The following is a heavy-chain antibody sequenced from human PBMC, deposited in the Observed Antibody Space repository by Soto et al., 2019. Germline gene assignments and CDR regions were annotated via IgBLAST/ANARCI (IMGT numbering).Heavy chain of an antibody. D-gene: IGHD2-2*01. CDR3: AGYPLKAYFAKCFDP. J-gene: IGHJ5*02. CDR2: IYHSGRT. Sequence: PSESLSLTCTVSGGSISSYYWSWIRQSPGKGLEWMGEIYHSGRTNYNPSLKSRVTLSIDTSQNQFSLNLISVTTADAAIYYCAGYPLKAYFAKCFDPWGPGTLVTVSS. CDR1: GGSISSYY. V-gene: IGHV4-59*03.